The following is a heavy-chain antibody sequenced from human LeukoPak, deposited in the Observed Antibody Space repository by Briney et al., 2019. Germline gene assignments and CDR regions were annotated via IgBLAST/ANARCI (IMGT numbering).Heavy chain of an antibody. CDR1: GFTFSSYS. CDR2: ISSSTSSSTI. Sequence: GGSLRLSCAASGFTFSSYSMNWVRQAPGKGLEWLSFISSSTSSSTISYADSVRGRFTISRDDAKSSLYLQMNSLRDEDTAVYYCARGRSYWWTGYWGQGTLVTVSS. J-gene: IGHJ4*02. CDR3: ARGRSYWWTGY. V-gene: IGHV3-48*02. D-gene: IGHD1-26*01.